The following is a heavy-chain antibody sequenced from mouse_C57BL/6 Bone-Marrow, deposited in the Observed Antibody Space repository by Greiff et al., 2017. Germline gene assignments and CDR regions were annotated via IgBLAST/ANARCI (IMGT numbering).Heavy chain of an antibody. Sequence: EVQLQQSGPVLVKPGASVKMSCKASGYTFTDYYMNWVKQSHGKSLEWIGVINPYNGGTSYNQKFKGKATLTVDKSSSPAYMALNSLTSEDSAVYYCAREYLDYWGQGTTLTVTS. V-gene: IGHV1-19*01. D-gene: IGHD2-10*02. CDR3: AREYLDY. J-gene: IGHJ2*01. CDR1: GYTFTDYY. CDR2: INPYNGGT.